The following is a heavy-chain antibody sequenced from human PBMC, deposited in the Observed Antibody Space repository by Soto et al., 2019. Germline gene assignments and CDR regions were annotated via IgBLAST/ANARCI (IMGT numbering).Heavy chain of an antibody. Sequence: QVQLVESGGGVVQPGGSLRLSCAASGFTFSSYAMHWVRQAPGKGLEWVAVISYDGSNKYYADSVKGRFTISRDNSKNTLYLQMNSLRAEDTAVYYCARVSIWFGELSGYYYGMDVWGQGTTVTVSS. J-gene: IGHJ6*02. D-gene: IGHD3-10*01. CDR2: ISYDGSNK. CDR3: ARVSIWFGELSGYYYGMDV. V-gene: IGHV3-30-3*01. CDR1: GFTFSSYA.